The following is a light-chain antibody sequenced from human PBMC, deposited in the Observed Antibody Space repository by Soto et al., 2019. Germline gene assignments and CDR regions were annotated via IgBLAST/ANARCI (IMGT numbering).Light chain of an antibody. Sequence: EIVLTQSPATLSLSPGERATLSCRASQSVSSNYLAWYQQKPGQAPRLLIYGASSRATGIPDRFSGSGSGTDFTLTISRLEPEDLAVYSCQQYGSSPLTFGGGTKVEIK. J-gene: IGKJ4*01. CDR1: QSVSSNY. CDR3: QQYGSSPLT. CDR2: GAS. V-gene: IGKV3-20*01.